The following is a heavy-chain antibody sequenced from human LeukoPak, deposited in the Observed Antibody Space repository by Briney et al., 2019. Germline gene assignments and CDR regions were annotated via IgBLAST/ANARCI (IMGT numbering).Heavy chain of an antibody. V-gene: IGHV5-51*01. CDR3: ARQGEEMVTLPFDL. CDR2: IFPGDSRT. CDR1: EYKFTNYW. Sequence: GESLKISCKGSEYKFTNYWIGWVRQMPGKGPEWMGYIFPGDSRTRYSPSFQGHVTISADKSISTAYLQWTSLKASDTAIYYCARQGEEMVTLPFDLWGQGILVSVSS. D-gene: IGHD5-24*01. J-gene: IGHJ4*02.